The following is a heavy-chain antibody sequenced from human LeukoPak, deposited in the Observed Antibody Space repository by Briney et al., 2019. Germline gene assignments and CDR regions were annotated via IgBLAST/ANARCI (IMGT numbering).Heavy chain of an antibody. J-gene: IGHJ4*02. CDR1: GGTFISYA. CDR3: ARDFGDPIPRFDY. Sequence: ASVKVSCKASGGTFISYAISWVRQAPGQGLEWMGGIIPIFGTANYAQKFQGRVTITADESTSTAYMELSSLRSEDTAVYYCARDFGDPIPRFDYWGQGTLVTVSS. CDR2: IIPIFGTA. V-gene: IGHV1-69*13. D-gene: IGHD2-2*02.